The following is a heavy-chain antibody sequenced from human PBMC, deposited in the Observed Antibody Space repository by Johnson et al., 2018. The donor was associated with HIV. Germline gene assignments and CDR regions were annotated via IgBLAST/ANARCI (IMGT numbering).Heavy chain of an antibody. J-gene: IGHJ3*02. CDR2: IKSKTDDGTT. CDR1: GFTFSNAW. CDR3: SVDAFDI. Sequence: VQLVESGGGLVKPGGSLRLSCAASGFTFSNAWMSWVRQAPGKGLEWVGRIKSKTDDGTTDYAAPVKDRFTISRDDSKNTLYLQMNSLKTEDTAVYYCSVDAFDIWGQGTMVTVSS. V-gene: IGHV3-15*01.